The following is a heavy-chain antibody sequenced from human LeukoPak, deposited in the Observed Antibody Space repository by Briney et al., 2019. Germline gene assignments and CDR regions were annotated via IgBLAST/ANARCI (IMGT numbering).Heavy chain of an antibody. CDR1: GYSFTSYW. CDR2: IYPGDSDT. D-gene: IGHD6-13*01. V-gene: IGHV5-51*01. Sequence: GESLKISCKGSGYSFTSYWIGWVRQMPGKVLEWMGIIYPGDSDTRYSPSFQGQVTISADKSISTAYLQWSSLKASDTAMYYCARHRSSWYEELDYWSQGTLVTVSS. J-gene: IGHJ4*02. CDR3: ARHRSSWYEELDY.